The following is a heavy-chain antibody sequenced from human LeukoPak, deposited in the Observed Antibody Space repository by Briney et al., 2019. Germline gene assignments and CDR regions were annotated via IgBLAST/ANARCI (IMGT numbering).Heavy chain of an antibody. J-gene: IGHJ6*03. V-gene: IGHV1-2*06. CDR2: INPNSGGT. D-gene: IGHD2-21*01. Sequence: ASVKVSCKASGYTFTGYYMHWVRQAPGQGLEWMGRINPNSGGTNYAQKFQGRVTMTRDTSISTAYMELSRLRSDDTAVYYCARENRIVKKFRYYYYMDVWGKGTTVTVSS. CDR3: ARENRIVKKFRYYYYMDV. CDR1: GYTFTGYY.